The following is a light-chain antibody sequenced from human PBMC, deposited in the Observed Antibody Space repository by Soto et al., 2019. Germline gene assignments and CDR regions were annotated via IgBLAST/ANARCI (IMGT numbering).Light chain of an antibody. J-gene: IGKJ2*01. CDR3: QQSYRSPYT. CDR2: GAS. V-gene: IGKV1-39*01. Sequence: DIPMTQSPSSLFASVGDRVTVTCRSSQSINIYLNWYQQKPGKAPTLLIYGASSLQSGVPSRFSGGGSRTDFTLTISALQHEDFATYYCQQSYRSPYTFGQGTNLEIK. CDR1: QSINIY.